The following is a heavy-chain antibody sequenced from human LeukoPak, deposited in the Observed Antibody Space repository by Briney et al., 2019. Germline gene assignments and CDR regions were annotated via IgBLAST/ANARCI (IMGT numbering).Heavy chain of an antibody. CDR3: AKALWFGEISDY. V-gene: IGHV3-23*01. D-gene: IGHD3-10*01. J-gene: IGHJ4*02. Sequence: GGSLRLSCAASGFTFSTSAMSWVRQAPGKGLEWVSGISGSGDSTYYVDSVKGRFTISRDNSKNTLYLQMNSLRAEDTAVYYCAKALWFGEISDYWGQGTLVTVSS. CDR2: ISGSGDST. CDR1: GFTFSTSA.